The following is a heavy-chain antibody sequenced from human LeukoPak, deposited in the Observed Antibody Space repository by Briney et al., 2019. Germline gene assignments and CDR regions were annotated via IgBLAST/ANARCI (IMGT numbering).Heavy chain of an antibody. CDR1: GFTFSSYG. Sequence: GGSLRLSCAASGFTFSSYGMHWVRQAPGKGLEWVAVISYDGSNKYYADSVKGRFTISRDNSKNTLYLQMNSLRAEDTAVYYCAKDLSSRPSPNYDFWSGYWPYYYGMDVWGQGTTVTVSS. D-gene: IGHD3-3*01. CDR2: ISYDGSNK. J-gene: IGHJ6*02. V-gene: IGHV3-30*18. CDR3: AKDLSSRPSPNYDFWSGYWPYYYGMDV.